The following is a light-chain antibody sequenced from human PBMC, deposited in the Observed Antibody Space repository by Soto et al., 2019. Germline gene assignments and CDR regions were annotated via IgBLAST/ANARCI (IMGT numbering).Light chain of an antibody. CDR2: AAS. V-gene: IGKV1-39*01. CDR1: QGFTNY. Sequence: DFQMTQSPSSLSASVGDTVTLTCRASQGFTNYLAWYQQKPGKAPKLLIYAASTLHSGVPSRFSGSGSGTDFTLTISRLQPEDFATYTCQQSFSTPRTFGQGTKVDIK. J-gene: IGKJ1*01. CDR3: QQSFSTPRT.